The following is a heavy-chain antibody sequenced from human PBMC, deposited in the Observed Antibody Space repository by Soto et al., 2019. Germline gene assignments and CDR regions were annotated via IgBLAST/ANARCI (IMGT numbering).Heavy chain of an antibody. V-gene: IGHV1-46*01. CDR1: GYTFTSYY. D-gene: IGHD1-7*01. Sequence: ASVKVSCKASGYTFTSYYMHWVRQAPGQGLEWMGIINPSGGSTSYAQKFQGRVTMTRDTSTSTVYMELSSLRSEDTAVYYCARVADYNWNSLNWFDPWGQGTLVTVSS. CDR3: ARVADYNWNSLNWFDP. J-gene: IGHJ5*02. CDR2: INPSGGST.